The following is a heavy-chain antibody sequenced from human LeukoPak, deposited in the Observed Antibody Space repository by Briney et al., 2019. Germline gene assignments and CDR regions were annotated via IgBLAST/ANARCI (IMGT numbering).Heavy chain of an antibody. V-gene: IGHV1-69*04. J-gene: IGHJ6*02. Sequence: GSSVKVSCKASGGTFSSYAISWVRQAPGQGLEWMGRIIPILGIANYAQKFQGRVTITADKSTSTAYMELSSLRSEDTAVYYCARDVLSPVHRRYYGMDVWGQGTTVTVSS. CDR1: GGTFSSYA. CDR2: IIPILGIA. CDR3: ARDVLSPVHRRYYGMDV. D-gene: IGHD2/OR15-2a*01.